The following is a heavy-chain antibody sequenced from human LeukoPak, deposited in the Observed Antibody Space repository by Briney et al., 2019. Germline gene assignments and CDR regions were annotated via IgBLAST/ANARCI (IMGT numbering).Heavy chain of an antibody. Sequence: GASVKVSCKASGYSITGYYLHWVRQAPGQRLEWMGWINAGNGNTKYSQKFQGRVTITRDTSASTAYMELSSLRSEDTAVYYCARAHRNYYGMDVWGRGTTVTVSS. CDR3: ARAHRNYYGMDV. CDR2: INAGNGNT. CDR1: GYSITGYY. D-gene: IGHD1-26*01. V-gene: IGHV1-3*01. J-gene: IGHJ6*02.